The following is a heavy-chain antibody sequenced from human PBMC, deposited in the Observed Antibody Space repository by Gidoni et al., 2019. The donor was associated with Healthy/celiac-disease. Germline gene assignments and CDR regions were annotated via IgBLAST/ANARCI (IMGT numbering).Heavy chain of an antibody. CDR2: IYTSGST. CDR1: GGSISSGSYY. CDR3: ARVGLRLGYGMDV. J-gene: IGHJ6*02. Sequence: QVQLQESGPGLVKPSQTLSLTCTVSGGSISSGSYYWSWIRQPAGKGLEWIGRIYTSGSTNYNPSLKSRVTISVDTSKNQFSLKLSSVTAADTAVYYCARVGLRLGYGMDVWGQGTTVTVSS. D-gene: IGHD1-26*01. V-gene: IGHV4-61*02.